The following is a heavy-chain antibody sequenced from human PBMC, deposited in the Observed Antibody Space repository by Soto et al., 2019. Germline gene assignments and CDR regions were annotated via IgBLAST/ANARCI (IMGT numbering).Heavy chain of an antibody. J-gene: IGHJ4*02. CDR1: GYTFTSYA. D-gene: IGHD3-22*01. CDR2: INAGNGNT. Sequence: ASVKVSCKASGYTFTSYAMHWVRQAPGQRLEWMGWINAGNGNTKYSQKFQGRVTITRDTSASTAYMELSSLRSEDTAVCYCARSGGNYYDSSGYYPNDYWGQGTQVTVSS. CDR3: ARSGGNYYDSSGYYPNDY. V-gene: IGHV1-3*01.